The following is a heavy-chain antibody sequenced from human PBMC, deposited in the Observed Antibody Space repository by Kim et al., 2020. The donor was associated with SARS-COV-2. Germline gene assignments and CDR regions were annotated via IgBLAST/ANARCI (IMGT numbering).Heavy chain of an antibody. D-gene: IGHD3-10*01. Sequence: GGSLRLSCSASGFTFSSYAMHWVRQAPGKGLEYVSAISSNGGSTYYADSVKGRFTISRDNSKNTLYLQMSSLRAEDTAVYYCVKDLYQLWFGELYFDYWGQGTLVTVSS. CDR2: ISSNGGST. J-gene: IGHJ4*02. V-gene: IGHV3-64D*09. CDR3: VKDLYQLWFGELYFDY. CDR1: GFTFSSYA.